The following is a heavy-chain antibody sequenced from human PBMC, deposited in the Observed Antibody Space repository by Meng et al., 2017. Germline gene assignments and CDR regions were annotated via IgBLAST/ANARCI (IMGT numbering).Heavy chain of an antibody. D-gene: IGHD6-19*01. CDR1: GRTFSRQA. Sequence: QVKVVRAGAEVKKAGFSVKVSCTASGRTFSRQAISWVRQAPGQGLGWMGGIIPIFGTANYAQKFQGRVTITADESTSTSYMELSSLRSEDTAVYYCARDESYIAVAGPNGFDPWGQGTLVTVSS. CDR2: IIPIFGTA. J-gene: IGHJ5*02. V-gene: IGHV1-69*01. CDR3: ARDESYIAVAGPNGFDP.